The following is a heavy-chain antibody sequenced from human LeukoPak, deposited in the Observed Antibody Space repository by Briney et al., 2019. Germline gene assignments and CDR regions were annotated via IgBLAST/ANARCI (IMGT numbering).Heavy chain of an antibody. V-gene: IGHV1-69*04. J-gene: IGHJ4*02. Sequence: SVKVSCKASGGTFSSYAISWVRQAPRQGLEWMGRIIPILGIANYAQKFQGRVTITADKSTSTAYMELSSLRSEDTAVYYCATLSIVVVTANLDYWGQGTLVTVSS. D-gene: IGHD2-21*02. CDR3: ATLSIVVVTANLDY. CDR1: GGTFSSYA. CDR2: IIPILGIA.